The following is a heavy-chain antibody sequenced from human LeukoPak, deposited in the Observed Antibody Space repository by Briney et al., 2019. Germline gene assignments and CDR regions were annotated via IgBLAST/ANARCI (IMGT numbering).Heavy chain of an antibody. CDR2: INPNSGGT. V-gene: IGHV1-2*02. CDR3: ARAPKDRHAFDI. J-gene: IGHJ3*02. Sequence: ASVKVSCKAPGYTFTGYYMHWVRQAPGQGLEWMGWINPNSGGTNYAQKFQGRVTMTRDTSISTAYMELSRLRSDDTAVYYCARAPKDRHAFDIWGQGTMVTVSS. CDR1: GYTFTGYY.